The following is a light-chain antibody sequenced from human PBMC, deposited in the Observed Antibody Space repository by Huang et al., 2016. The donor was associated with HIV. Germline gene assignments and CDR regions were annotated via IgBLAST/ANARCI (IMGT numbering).Light chain of an antibody. CDR2: GAS. J-gene: IGKJ4*01. V-gene: IGKV1-39*01. CDR3: QKSYTTPLT. Sequence: DIQITQSPSSLSASVVDRVTITCRASQSISAYLNWYQQKPGKPPNLLICGASTWQSGVPSRFSGSGSGTDFTLTINSLQPEDFATYYCQKSYTTPLTFGGGTKVEI. CDR1: QSISAY.